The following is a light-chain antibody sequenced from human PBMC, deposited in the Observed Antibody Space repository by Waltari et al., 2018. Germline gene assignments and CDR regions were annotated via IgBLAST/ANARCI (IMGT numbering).Light chain of an antibody. V-gene: IGLV2-11*01. Sequence: QSALTPPRSVSGSPGHSVTIAATGTSSDVGRYNYVPWYQQHPGKAPKVMIYDVSKRPSGVPDRFSGSKSGNTASLTISGLQADDEADYYCCSFAGSYSVLFGGGTKVTVL. CDR2: DVS. J-gene: IGLJ2*01. CDR1: SSDVGRYNY. CDR3: CSFAGSYSVL.